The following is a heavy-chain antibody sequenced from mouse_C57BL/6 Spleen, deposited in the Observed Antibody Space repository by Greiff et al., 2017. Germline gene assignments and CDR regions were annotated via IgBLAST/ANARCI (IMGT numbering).Heavy chain of an antibody. J-gene: IGHJ1*03. CDR1: GYTFTSYW. Sequence: QVQLLQPGADLVKPGASVKMSCKASGYTFTSYWVTWVQQRPGQGLEWIGDIYPGSGSTNYTEKFTSKATMTVDTSSSTAYMQLSSLTSEDSAVDYCARRGVAGYFDVWGTGTTVTVSS. CDR3: ARRGVAGYFDV. V-gene: IGHV1-55*01. CDR2: IYPGSGST.